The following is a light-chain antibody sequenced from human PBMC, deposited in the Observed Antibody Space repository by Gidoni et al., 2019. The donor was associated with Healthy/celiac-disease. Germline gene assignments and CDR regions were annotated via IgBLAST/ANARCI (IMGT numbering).Light chain of an antibody. CDR3: MQALQTRVT. J-gene: IGKJ3*01. CDR2: LGS. Sequence: DIVMTQSPLSLPVTPGEPASISCRSSQSLLHSNGYNYLDWYLQKPGQSPQLLIYLGSNRASGVPDRFSGSGSGTDFTLKISRVEAEDVGVYYCMQALQTRVTFGPGTKVEI. CDR1: QSLLHSNGYNY. V-gene: IGKV2-28*01.